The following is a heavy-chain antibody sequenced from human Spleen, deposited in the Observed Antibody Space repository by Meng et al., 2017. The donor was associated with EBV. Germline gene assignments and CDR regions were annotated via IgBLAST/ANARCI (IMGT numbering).Heavy chain of an antibody. CDR1: GGSISRTSYY. CDR2: IYYSGST. V-gene: IGHV4-39*01. J-gene: IGHJ4*02. D-gene: IGHD1-1*01. CDR3: ARHDSVPFDS. Sequence: QLPLQESGPGLLKPSETLSLTCTVSGGSISRTSYYWGWIRQPPGKGLEWIGSIYYSGSTFYNPSLKSRVNISVDTSKNQFFLKLSSVTAADTAVYYCARHDSVPFDSWGQGTLVTVSS.